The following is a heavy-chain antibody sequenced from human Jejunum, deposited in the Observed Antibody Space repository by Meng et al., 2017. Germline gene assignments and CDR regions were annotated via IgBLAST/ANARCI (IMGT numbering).Heavy chain of an antibody. J-gene: IGHJ4*02. V-gene: IGHV3-48*03. D-gene: IGHD3-10*01. CDR3: ASLVVREEGEC. Sequence: GESLKISWAASGFILSNYEMSWVRQAPGKGLGWISYIHKSGGDIDYADSVKGRFTISRDNAKNTLYLQMNTLRVEDTAVYYCASLVVREEGECWGQGTLVTVSS. CDR2: IHKSGGDI. CDR1: GFILSNYE.